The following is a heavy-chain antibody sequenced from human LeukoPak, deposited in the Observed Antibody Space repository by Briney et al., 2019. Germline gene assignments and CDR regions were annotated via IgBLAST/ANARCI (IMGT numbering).Heavy chain of an antibody. CDR1: GFTFSSYG. CDR3: ARGVASGSYRPNYYYYGMDV. J-gene: IGHJ6*02. V-gene: IGHV3-33*01. CDR2: IWYDGSNK. D-gene: IGHD3-10*01. Sequence: GRSLRLSCAASGFTFSSYGMHWVRQAPGKGLEWVAVIWYDGSNKYYADSVKGRFTISRDNSKNTLYLQMNSLRAEDTAVYYCARGVASGSYRPNYYYYGMDVWGQGTTVTVSS.